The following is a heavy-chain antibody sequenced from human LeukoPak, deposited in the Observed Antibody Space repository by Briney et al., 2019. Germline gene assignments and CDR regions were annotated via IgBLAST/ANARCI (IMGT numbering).Heavy chain of an antibody. J-gene: IGHJ3*02. V-gene: IGHV3-30-3*01. D-gene: IGHD5-24*01. CDR2: ISYDGSNK. CDR1: GFTFSSYA. Sequence: PGGSLRLSCAASGFTFSSYAMHRVRQAPGKGLEWVAVISYDGSNKYYADSVKGRFTISRDNSKNTLYLQMNSLRAEDTAVYYCARDYVEMADDAFDIWGQGTMVTVSS. CDR3: ARDYVEMADDAFDI.